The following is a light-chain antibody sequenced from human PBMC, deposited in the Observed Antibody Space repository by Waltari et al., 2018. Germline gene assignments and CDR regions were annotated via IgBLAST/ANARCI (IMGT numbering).Light chain of an antibody. J-gene: IGLJ2*01. V-gene: IGLV1-40*01. CDR3: QSYDRDLNAVL. Sequence: QSVLTQPPSVSGAPGQSVTISCTGSSSNIGAGYDVHWYQQIPGSAPKVLIYRGDNPPSGVPGRFSGSKSGTSASLSVTGLHVEDEADYFCQSYDRDLNAVLFGGGTKLTVL. CDR2: RGD. CDR1: SSNIGAGYD.